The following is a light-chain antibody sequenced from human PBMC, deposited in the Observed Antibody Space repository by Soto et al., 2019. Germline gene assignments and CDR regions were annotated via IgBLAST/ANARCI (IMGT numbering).Light chain of an antibody. J-gene: IGKJ3*01. CDR2: GAS. V-gene: IGKV3-20*01. CDR1: QSVNSNY. CDR3: PQYDTSPPVT. Sequence: EIVLTQSPGTLSLSPGERATLSCRASQSVNSNYLAWYQQKPGQAPRLLIYGASSRATGVPDRFTGSGSGTDCSVIINRIAPAAFAVYYCPQYDTSPPVTFGPGTKVDAK.